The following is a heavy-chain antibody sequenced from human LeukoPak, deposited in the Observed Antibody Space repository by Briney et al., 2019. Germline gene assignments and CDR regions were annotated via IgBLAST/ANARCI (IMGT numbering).Heavy chain of an antibody. D-gene: IGHD6-13*01. Sequence: SETLSLTCTVSGGSISSGSYYWSWIRQPAGKGLEWIGRIYTSGSTNYNPSLKSRVTISVDTSKNQFSLKLSSVTAADTAVYYCARDYPRWGQQLVFDYWGQGTLVTVSS. CDR2: IYTSGST. CDR1: GGSISSGSYY. V-gene: IGHV4-61*02. J-gene: IGHJ4*02. CDR3: ARDYPRWGQQLVFDY.